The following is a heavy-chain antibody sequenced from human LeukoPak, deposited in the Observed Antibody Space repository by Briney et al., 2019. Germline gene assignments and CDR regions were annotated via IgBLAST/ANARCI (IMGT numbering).Heavy chain of an antibody. Sequence: PSETLSLTCTVSGGSISSYYWSWIRQPPGKGLEWIGYIYYSGSTNYNPSLKSRVTISVDTSKNQFSLKLNSVTAADSAVYFCARARGDSPRIYYYMGVWGKGTTVTVSS. CDR3: ARARGDSPRIYYYMGV. D-gene: IGHD3-16*01. J-gene: IGHJ6*03. CDR2: IYYSGST. V-gene: IGHV4-59*08. CDR1: GGSISSYY.